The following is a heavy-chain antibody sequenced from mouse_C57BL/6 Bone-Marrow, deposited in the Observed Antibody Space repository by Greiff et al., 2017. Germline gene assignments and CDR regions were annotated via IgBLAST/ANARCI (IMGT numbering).Heavy chain of an antibody. J-gene: IGHJ3*01. CDR3: ASSTVPPAWFAY. V-gene: IGHV2-3*01. Sequence: VMLEESGPGLVAPSQSLSITCTVSGFSLTSYGVSWVRQPPGKGLEWLGVIWGDGSTNYHSALISRLSISKDNSKSQVFLKLNSLQADDAATYYWASSTVPPAWFAYWGQGTRVTVSA. CDR2: IWGDGST. CDR1: GFSLTSYG. D-gene: IGHD1-1*01.